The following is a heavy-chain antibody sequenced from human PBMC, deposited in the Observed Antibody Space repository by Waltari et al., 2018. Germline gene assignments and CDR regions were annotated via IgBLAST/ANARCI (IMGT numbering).Heavy chain of an antibody. Sequence: QVQLQESGPGLVKPSETLSLTCAVSGYSISSGYYWGWIRQPPGKGLEWIGSIYHSGSTYYNPSLKSRVTISVDTSKNQFSLKLSSVTAADTAVYYCARGSGSYWGWGQGTLVTVSS. CDR1: GYSISSGYY. J-gene: IGHJ4*02. V-gene: IGHV4-38-2*01. CDR2: IYHSGST. D-gene: IGHD1-26*01. CDR3: ARGSGSYWG.